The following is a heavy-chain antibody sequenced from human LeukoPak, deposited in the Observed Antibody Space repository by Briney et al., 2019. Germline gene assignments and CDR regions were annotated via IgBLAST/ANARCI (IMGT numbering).Heavy chain of an antibody. V-gene: IGHV4-59*01. CDR2: IYYSGST. J-gene: IGHJ4*02. Sequence: SETLSLTCAVYGGSFSGYYWSWIRQPPGKGLEWIGYIYYSGSTNYNPSLKSRVTISVDTSKNQFSPKLSSVTAADTAVYYCARDRWSLGYWGQGTLVTVSS. CDR3: ARDRWSLGY. CDR1: GGSFSGYY. D-gene: IGHD4-23*01.